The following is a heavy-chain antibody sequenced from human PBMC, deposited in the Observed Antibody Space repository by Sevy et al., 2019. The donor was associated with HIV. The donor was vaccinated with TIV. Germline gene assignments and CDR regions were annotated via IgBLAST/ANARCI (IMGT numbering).Heavy chain of an antibody. V-gene: IGHV1-69*10. CDR2: IIPILGIA. CDR3: ARVRDIVVVPAAIGPSYYYYYYMDV. CDR1: GGTFSSYA. Sequence: ASVKVSCKASGGTFSSYAISWVRQAPGQGLEWMGGIIPILGIANYAQKFQGRVTITADKSTSTAYMELSSLRSEDTAVYYCARVRDIVVVPAAIGPSYYYYYYMDVWGKGTTVTVSS. J-gene: IGHJ6*03. D-gene: IGHD2-2*02.